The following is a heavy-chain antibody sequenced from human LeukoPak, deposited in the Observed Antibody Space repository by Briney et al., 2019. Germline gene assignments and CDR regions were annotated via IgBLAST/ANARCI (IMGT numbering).Heavy chain of an antibody. D-gene: IGHD4-23*01. CDR2: IYYSGGT. Sequence: SETLSLTCTVSGGSFSSYYWSWIRQPPGKGLEWIGYIYYSGGTNYNPSLKSRVTISVDTSKNQFSLKLSSVTAADTAMCYCARMAYGGSYAFDIWGQGTMVTVSS. V-gene: IGHV4-59*08. CDR3: ARMAYGGSYAFDI. J-gene: IGHJ3*02. CDR1: GGSFSSYY.